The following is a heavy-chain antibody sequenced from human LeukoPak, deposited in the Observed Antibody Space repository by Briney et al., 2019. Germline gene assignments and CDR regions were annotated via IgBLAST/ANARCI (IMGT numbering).Heavy chain of an antibody. D-gene: IGHD4-17*01. J-gene: IGHJ5*02. V-gene: IGHV4-38-2*01. CDR1: GYSISSGYY. CDR2: IYHSGST. Sequence: SETLSLTCAVSGYSISSGYYWGWIRQPPGKGLEWIGSIYHSGSTYCNPSLKSRVTISVDTSKNQFSLKLSSVTAADTAVYYCASHSRYGDGNWFDPWGQGTLVTVSS. CDR3: ASHSRYGDGNWFDP.